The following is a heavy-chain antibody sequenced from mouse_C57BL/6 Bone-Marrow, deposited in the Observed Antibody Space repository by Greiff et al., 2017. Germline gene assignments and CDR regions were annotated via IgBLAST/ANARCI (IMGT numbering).Heavy chain of an antibody. CDR2: IDPETGGT. CDR1: GYTFTDYE. Sequence: QVQLKESGAELVRPGASVTLSCKASGYTFTDYEMYWVKQTPVHGLEWIGAIDPETGGTAYNQKFKGQAILTADKSSSTAYMELRRLTSEDSAVYYCTRGSGSYFDYWGQGTTLTVSA. J-gene: IGHJ2*01. D-gene: IGHD1-3*01. CDR3: TRGSGSYFDY. V-gene: IGHV1-15*01.